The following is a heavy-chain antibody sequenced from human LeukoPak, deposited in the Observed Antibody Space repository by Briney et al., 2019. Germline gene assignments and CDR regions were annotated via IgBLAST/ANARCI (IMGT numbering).Heavy chain of an antibody. J-gene: IGHJ4*02. CDR3: ARAGDGYITYYFDY. Sequence: SDTLSLTCTVSGYSISSGYYWGWIRQPPGKGLEWIGSIYHSGSTYYNPSLKSRVTISVDTSKNQFSLKLSSVTAADTAVYYCARAGDGYITYYFDYWGQGTLVTVSS. V-gene: IGHV4-38-2*02. D-gene: IGHD5-24*01. CDR2: IYHSGST. CDR1: GYSISSGYY.